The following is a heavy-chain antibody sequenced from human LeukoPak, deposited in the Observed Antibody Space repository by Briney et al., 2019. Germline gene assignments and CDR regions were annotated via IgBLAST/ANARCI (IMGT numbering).Heavy chain of an antibody. CDR1: GFTFGSYG. CDR3: AREGDGDFLDY. D-gene: IGHD3-16*01. Sequence: GSLRLSCAASGFTFGSYGMHWVRQAPGQGLEWMGWIHPNSGGTNHAQKFQGRVTMTRDTSISTAYMELSRLRSGDTAVYYCAREGDGDFLDYWGQGTLVTVSS. V-gene: IGHV1-2*02. CDR2: IHPNSGGT. J-gene: IGHJ4*02.